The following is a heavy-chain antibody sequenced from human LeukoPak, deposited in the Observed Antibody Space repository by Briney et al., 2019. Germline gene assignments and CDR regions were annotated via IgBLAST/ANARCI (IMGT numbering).Heavy chain of an antibody. CDR1: GITLSNYG. CDR3: AKRGVVIRVILVGFHKEAYYFDS. D-gene: IGHD3-22*01. J-gene: IGHJ4*02. Sequence: GGSLRLSCAVSGITLSNYGMSWVRQAPGKGLEWVAGIRGSGCSTNYGDSVKGRFSISRDNPKNTLYLQMNSLRAEDTAVYFCAKRGVVIRVILVGFHKEAYYFDSWGQGALVTVSS. CDR2: IRGSGCST. V-gene: IGHV3-23*01.